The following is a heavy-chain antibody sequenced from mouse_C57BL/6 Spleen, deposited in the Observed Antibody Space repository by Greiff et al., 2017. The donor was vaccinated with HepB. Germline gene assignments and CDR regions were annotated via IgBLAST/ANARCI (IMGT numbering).Heavy chain of an antibody. Sequence: VQLQQPGTELVKPGASVKLSCKASGYTFTSYWMHWVKQRPGQGLEWIGNINPSNGGTNYNEKFKSKATLTVDKSSSTAYMQLSSLTSEASAVYYCARGDYGSSSWFAYWGQGTLVTVSA. D-gene: IGHD1-1*01. J-gene: IGHJ3*01. CDR3: ARGDYGSSSWFAY. CDR1: GYTFTSYW. V-gene: IGHV1-53*01. CDR2: INPSNGGT.